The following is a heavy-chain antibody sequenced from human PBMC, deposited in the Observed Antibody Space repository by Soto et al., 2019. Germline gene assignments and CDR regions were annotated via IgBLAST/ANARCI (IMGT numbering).Heavy chain of an antibody. D-gene: IGHD1-26*01. J-gene: IGHJ4*02. CDR1: GYIFTSYY. CDR3: ARGVSAGVDY. CDR2: MQPSTGRT. V-gene: IGHV1-8*02. Sequence: ASVKVSCKASGYIFTSYYMHWVRQAPGQGLEWMGWMQPSTGRTGYAQKFQGRVTMTRDTSINTAYMELTTLTSDDTAFYYCARGVSAGVDYWGQGTLVTVSS.